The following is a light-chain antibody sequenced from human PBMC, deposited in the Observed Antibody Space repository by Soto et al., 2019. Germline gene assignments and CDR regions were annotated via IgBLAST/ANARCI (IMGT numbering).Light chain of an antibody. V-gene: IGKV3-20*01. CDR1: QSVGSF. CDR3: QQYGSSAPIT. CDR2: GSS. Sequence: VLPQSTATLSLSQVARDSRSLKDRQSVGSFLAWYQQKPGQAPRLLIYGSSIRATGIPDRGSGIGSETVFTLTIGSLEPEDFALYYCQQYGSSAPITFGQGTRLEIK. J-gene: IGKJ5*01.